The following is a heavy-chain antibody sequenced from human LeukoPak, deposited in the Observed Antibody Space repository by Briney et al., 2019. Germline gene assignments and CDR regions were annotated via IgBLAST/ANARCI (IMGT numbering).Heavy chain of an antibody. J-gene: IGHJ4*02. V-gene: IGHV4-34*01. CDR1: GGSFSGYY. D-gene: IGHD5-12*01. CDR3: ARGLNSGYVRL. CDR2: INHSGST. Sequence: SETLSLTCAVYGGSFSGYYWSWIRQPPGKGLEWIGEINHSGSTNYNPSLKSRVTISVDTSKNQFSLKLTSVTAADTAVYYCARGLNSGYVRLWGQGTLVTVSS.